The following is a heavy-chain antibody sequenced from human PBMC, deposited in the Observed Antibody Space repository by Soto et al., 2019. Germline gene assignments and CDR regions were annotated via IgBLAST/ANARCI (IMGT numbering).Heavy chain of an antibody. V-gene: IGHV3-30-3*01. Sequence: GGSLRLSCAASGFTFSSYAMHWVRQAPGKGLEWVAVISYDGSNKYYADSVKGRFTISRDNSKNTLYLQMNSLRAEDTAVYYCSRDHDGDYVQDDWGQGTLVTVFS. CDR2: ISYDGSNK. J-gene: IGHJ4*02. D-gene: IGHD4-17*01. CDR3: SRDHDGDYVQDD. CDR1: GFTFSSYA.